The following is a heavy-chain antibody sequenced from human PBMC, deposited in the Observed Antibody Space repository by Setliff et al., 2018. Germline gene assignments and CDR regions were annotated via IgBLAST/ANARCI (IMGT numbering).Heavy chain of an antibody. CDR3: ATDLLGLYYGLDV. D-gene: IGHD3-16*01. Sequence: SETLSLTCAVYGGSFSGYYWSWIRQPPGKGLEWIGEINRSGSANYDPSLKSRATISVDTSKNQFSLKLSSVTAADTAVYYCATDLLGLYYGLDVWGQGTTVTVSS. CDR2: INRSGSA. J-gene: IGHJ6*02. CDR1: GGSFSGYY. V-gene: IGHV4-34*01.